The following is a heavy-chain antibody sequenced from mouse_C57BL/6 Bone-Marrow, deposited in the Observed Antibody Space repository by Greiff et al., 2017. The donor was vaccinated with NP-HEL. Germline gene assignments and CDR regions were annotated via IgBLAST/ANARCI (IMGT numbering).Heavy chain of an antibody. J-gene: IGHJ4*01. D-gene: IGHD1-1*01. CDR1: GYSITSGYY. Sequence: ESGPGLVKPSQSLSLTCSVTGYSITSGYYWNWIRQFPGNKLEWMGYISYDGSNNYNPSLKNRISITRDTSKNQFFLKLNSVTTEDTATYYCARGEGSNYAMDYWGQGTSVTVSS. V-gene: IGHV3-6*01. CDR2: ISYDGSN. CDR3: ARGEGSNYAMDY.